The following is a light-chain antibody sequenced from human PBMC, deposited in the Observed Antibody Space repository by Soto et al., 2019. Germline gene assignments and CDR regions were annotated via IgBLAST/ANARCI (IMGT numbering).Light chain of an antibody. CDR2: GAS. J-gene: IGKJ1*01. Sequence: EIVLAQSPRTLSLSPGERATLSCRASQTISSRYLTWYQQKPGQVPRLLIYGASSGATGIPDRFSGSGSGTDFTLTISRLEPEDVAVYYCQHSGNSHGTFGQGTKVDIK. V-gene: IGKV3-20*01. CDR3: QHSGNSHGT. CDR1: QTISSRY.